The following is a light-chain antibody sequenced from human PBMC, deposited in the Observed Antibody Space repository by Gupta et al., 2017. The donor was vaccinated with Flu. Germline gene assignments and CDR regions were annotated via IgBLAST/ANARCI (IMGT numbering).Light chain of an antibody. CDR3: QQEGSSPSS. Sequence: EIVLTQSPGTLSLSPGERATLSCRASQSVSSSYLAWYQQKPGQAPRLLIYGASSRATGIPDRFSGSGSGTDFTLTISRLEPEDFAVYYCQQEGSSPSSIGGGTKVEIK. CDR2: GAS. V-gene: IGKV3-20*01. J-gene: IGKJ4*01. CDR1: QSVSSSY.